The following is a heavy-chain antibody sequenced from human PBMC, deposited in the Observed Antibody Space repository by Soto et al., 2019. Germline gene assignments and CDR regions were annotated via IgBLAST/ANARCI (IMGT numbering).Heavy chain of an antibody. Sequence: EVQLLESGGGLVQPGGSLRLSCAASGFSFSSYAMSWVRQAPGKGLEWVSGISVSGDSTYNADSVKGRFTISRDNSKKTLYLQMNSLRAEDTAVYYCAKCPDLISYNSWFDSWGQGTLVTVSS. V-gene: IGHV3-23*01. D-gene: IGHD1-1*01. CDR2: ISVSGDST. CDR1: GFSFSSYA. J-gene: IGHJ5*01. CDR3: AKCPDLISYNSWFDS.